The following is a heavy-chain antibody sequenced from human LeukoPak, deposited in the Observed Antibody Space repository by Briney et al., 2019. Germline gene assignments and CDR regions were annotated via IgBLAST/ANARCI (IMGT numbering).Heavy chain of an antibody. CDR2: IIPIFGTA. Sequence: ASVKVSCKASGGTLSSYTISWVRQAPGQGLEWMGGIIPIFGTANYAQKFQGRVTITADESTSTAYMELSSLRSEDTAVYYCATGKKSLGELSLGAFDIWGQGTMVTVSS. J-gene: IGHJ3*02. D-gene: IGHD3-16*02. CDR1: GGTLSSYT. CDR3: ATGKKSLGELSLGAFDI. V-gene: IGHV1-69*13.